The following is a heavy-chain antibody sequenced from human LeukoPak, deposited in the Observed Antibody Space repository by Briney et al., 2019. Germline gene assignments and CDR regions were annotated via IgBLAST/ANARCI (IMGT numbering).Heavy chain of an antibody. V-gene: IGHV1-69*02. Sequence: SVKVSCKASGGTFSSYTISWVRQAPGQGLEWMGRIISILGIANYAQKFQGRVTITADKSTSTAYMELSSLRSEDTAVYYCASPEYSSSWYWFDPWGQGTLVTVSS. CDR3: ASPEYSSSWYWFDP. J-gene: IGHJ5*02. D-gene: IGHD6-13*01. CDR1: GGTFSSYT. CDR2: IISILGIA.